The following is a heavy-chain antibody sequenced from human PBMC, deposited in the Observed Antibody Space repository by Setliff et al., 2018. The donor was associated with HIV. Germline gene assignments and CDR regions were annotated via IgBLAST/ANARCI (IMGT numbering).Heavy chain of an antibody. Sequence: SVKVSCKASGGTFGIYGISWVRQAPGQGLEWMGGTIPMFGTANYAQKFQGRVTITADESTSTAYMELSSLRSEDTAVYYCARDCDHYYYDSSGYYWNAFDIWGQGTMVTVSS. V-gene: IGHV1-69*13. CDR1: GGTFGIYG. CDR2: TIPMFGTA. D-gene: IGHD3-22*01. CDR3: ARDCDHYYYDSSGYYWNAFDI. J-gene: IGHJ3*02.